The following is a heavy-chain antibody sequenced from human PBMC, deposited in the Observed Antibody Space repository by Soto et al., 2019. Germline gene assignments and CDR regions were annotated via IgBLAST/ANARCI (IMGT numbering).Heavy chain of an antibody. CDR3: ATALGYRNYYYYYMDV. Sequence: GGSLRLSCAASGFTFSSYSMNWVRQAPGKGLEWVSYISSSSSTIYYADSVKGRFTISRDNAKNSLYQQMNSLRDEDTAVYYCATALGYRNYYYYYMDVWGKGTTVTVSS. V-gene: IGHV3-48*02. D-gene: IGHD5-18*01. CDR2: ISSSSSTI. J-gene: IGHJ6*03. CDR1: GFTFSSYS.